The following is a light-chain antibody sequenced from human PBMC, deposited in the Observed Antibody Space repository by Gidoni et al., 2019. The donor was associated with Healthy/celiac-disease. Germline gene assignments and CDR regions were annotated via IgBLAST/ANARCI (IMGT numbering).Light chain of an antibody. Sequence: EIVLTQSPGTLSLSPGERATLSCRASQSVSSSYLAWYQQKPGQAPRLLIYGASSRATGIPDSFSGSGSGTDFTLTISRLEPEDFAVYYCQQYGSSLLYTFGQXTKLEIK. V-gene: IGKV3-20*01. CDR3: QQYGSSLLYT. J-gene: IGKJ2*01. CDR2: GAS. CDR1: QSVSSSY.